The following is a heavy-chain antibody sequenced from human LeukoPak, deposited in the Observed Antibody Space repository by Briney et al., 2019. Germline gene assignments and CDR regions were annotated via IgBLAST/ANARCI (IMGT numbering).Heavy chain of an antibody. V-gene: IGHV1-18*01. CDR1: GYTFTSYG. Sequence: ASVNVSCKASGYTFTSYGISWVRQAPGQGLEGMGGISAYYGNTNYAQKLQGRVTMTTDTSTSTAYLELRSLRSDDTAVYYCARDPTIAAAGTGYWGQGTLVTVSS. J-gene: IGHJ4*02. D-gene: IGHD6-13*01. CDR3: ARDPTIAAAGTGY. CDR2: ISAYYGNT.